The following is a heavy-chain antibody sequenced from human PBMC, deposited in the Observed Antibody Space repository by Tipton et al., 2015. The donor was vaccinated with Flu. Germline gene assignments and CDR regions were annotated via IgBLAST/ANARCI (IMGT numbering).Heavy chain of an antibody. CDR3: ARLTSCGVVIIGNYYYYKEV. V-gene: IGHV4-34*01. Sequence: TLSLTCAVYGGSLSGYYWSWIRQPPGKGLEWIGEINHSGSTNYNSSLKSRVTISVDTSKNQFSLKLSSVTAADTAVYYCARLTSCGVVIIGNYYYYKEVRGKGTTVSVS. CDR1: GGSLSGYY. J-gene: IGHJ6*03. D-gene: IGHD3-3*01. CDR2: INHSGST.